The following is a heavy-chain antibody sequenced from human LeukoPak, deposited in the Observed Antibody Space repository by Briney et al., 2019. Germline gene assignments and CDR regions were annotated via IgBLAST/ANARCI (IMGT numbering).Heavy chain of an antibody. V-gene: IGHV3-7*01. Sequence: GSLKLSCAASGFPFRSYWMCWVRAATGKGLEWVANIKEDGSEKYYVDSVKGRCIISRDNADNTLSLEMNSLRAEVTAVYYCARDPANGALDIWGQGTTVTVSS. CDR3: ARDPANGALDI. CDR1: GFPFRSYW. D-gene: IGHD2-8*01. CDR2: IKEDGSEK. J-gene: IGHJ6*02.